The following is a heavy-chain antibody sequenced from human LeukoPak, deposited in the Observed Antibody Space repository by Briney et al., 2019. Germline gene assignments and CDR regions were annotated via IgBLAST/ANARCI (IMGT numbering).Heavy chain of an antibody. CDR3: ARETGLNYDILTGYYTRGYFDY. Sequence: PGGSLRLSCAASGFTVSSNYMSWVRQAPRKGLEWVSVIYSGGSTYYADSVKGRFTISRDNSKNTLYLQMNSLRAEDTAVYYCARETGLNYDILTGYYTRGYFDYWGQGTLVTVSS. CDR2: IYSGGST. CDR1: GFTVSSNY. D-gene: IGHD3-9*01. V-gene: IGHV3-53*01. J-gene: IGHJ4*02.